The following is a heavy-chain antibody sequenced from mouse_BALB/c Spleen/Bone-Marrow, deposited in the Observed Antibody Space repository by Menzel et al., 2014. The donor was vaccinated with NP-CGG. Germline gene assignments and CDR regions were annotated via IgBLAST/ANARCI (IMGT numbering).Heavy chain of an antibody. D-gene: IGHD2-4*01. V-gene: IGHV1-80*01. J-gene: IGHJ4*01. CDR1: GYAFSNYG. CDR3: ASVYDYGRGYAMDY. CDR2: IYPGDGDT. Sequence: QVHVKQSGAEAMRPGSSVNISCKASGYAFSNYGMNWVKQRPGQGLEWIGQIYPGDGDTNYNGKFKGRVTLTADKSSSTAYMQLSSLTSKDSAVYFCASVYDYGRGYAMDYWGQGTSVTVSS.